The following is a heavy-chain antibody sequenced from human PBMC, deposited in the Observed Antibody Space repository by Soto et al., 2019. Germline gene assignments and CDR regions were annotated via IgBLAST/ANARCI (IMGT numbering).Heavy chain of an antibody. V-gene: IGHV1-69*01. CDR1: ADTFNSYS. J-gene: IGHJ5*02. CDR3: ARSLEGTTVTNWFDP. CDR2: ITPVFGTA. Sequence: QVQLVQSGAEVKKPGSSVKVSCKASADTFNSYSLSWLRQAPGQWLEWMGGITPVFGTADYAQSFEDRLTITADDSTSTVYMELSSLRSDDTAVYYCARSLEGTTVTNWFDPWGQGALVTVSS. D-gene: IGHD4-17*01.